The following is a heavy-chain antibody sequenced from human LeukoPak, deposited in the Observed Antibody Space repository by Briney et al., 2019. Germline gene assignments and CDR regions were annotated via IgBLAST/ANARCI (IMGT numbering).Heavy chain of an antibody. CDR3: ARDFSFLGLRD. CDR1: GYTFTSYY. Sequence: ASVKVSCKASGYTFTSYYMHWVRQAPGQGLEWMGIINPSGGSTSYAQKFQGRVTMTRDMSTGTVYMELSSLRSEDTAVYYCARDFSFLGLRDWGQGTLVTVSS. J-gene: IGHJ4*02. V-gene: IGHV1-46*01. CDR2: INPSGGST. D-gene: IGHD2-2*03.